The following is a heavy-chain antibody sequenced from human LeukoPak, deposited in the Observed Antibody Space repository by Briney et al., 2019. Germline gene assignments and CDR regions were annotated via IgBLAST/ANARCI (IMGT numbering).Heavy chain of an antibody. D-gene: IGHD3-10*01. CDR2: ISGSSGST. CDR1: GFTFSSYA. Sequence: QSGGSLRLSCAASGFTFSSYAMSWVRQAPGKGLEWVSAISGSSGSTYYADSVKGRFTISRDNSKNTLYLQMNSLRAEDTAVYYCAKDQLRMVRGVITFDYWGQGTLVTVSS. CDR3: AKDQLRMVRGVITFDY. V-gene: IGHV3-23*01. J-gene: IGHJ4*02.